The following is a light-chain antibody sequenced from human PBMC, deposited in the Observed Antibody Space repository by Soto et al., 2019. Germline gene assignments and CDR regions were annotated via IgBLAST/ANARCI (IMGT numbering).Light chain of an antibody. J-gene: IGLJ2*01. V-gene: IGLV2-11*01. Sequence: QSALTQPHSVSGSPGQSVTISCTGTSSDVGGYNYVSWYQQHPGKAPKLMIYDVSKRPSGVPDRFSGSKSGNTASLTISGLQAEDEADYYCCSHAGSYTFEVFGGGTKLTVL. CDR3: CSHAGSYTFEV. CDR2: DVS. CDR1: SSDVGGYNY.